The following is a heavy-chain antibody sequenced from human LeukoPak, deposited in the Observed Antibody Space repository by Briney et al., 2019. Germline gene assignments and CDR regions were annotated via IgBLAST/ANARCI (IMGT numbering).Heavy chain of an antibody. CDR3: ARWKYYYDSSGYYSGHDAFDI. CDR1: GGSISSYY. J-gene: IGHJ3*02. Sequence: SETLSLTCTVSGGSISSYYWSWIRQPAGKGLEWIGRIDTSGNTNYKPSLKSRVTMSVDTSKNQFSLKLSSVTAADTAVYYCARWKYYYDSSGYYSGHDAFDIWGQGTMVTVSS. CDR2: IDTSGNT. D-gene: IGHD3-22*01. V-gene: IGHV4-4*07.